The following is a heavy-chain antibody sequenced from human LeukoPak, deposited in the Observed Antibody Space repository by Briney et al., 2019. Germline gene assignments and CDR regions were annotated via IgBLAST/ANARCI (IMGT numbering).Heavy chain of an antibody. D-gene: IGHD5-18*01. J-gene: IGHJ4*02. CDR2: INSDGSST. Sequence: PGGSLRLSCAASGFTFSNYWMHWVRQGPGKGLVWVSRINSDGSSTNYADSVKGQFTISRDNAKNTLYLQMNSLRAEDTAVYYCARPGYSYGFDYWGQGTLVTVSS. CDR1: GFTFSNYW. V-gene: IGHV3-74*01. CDR3: ARPGYSYGFDY.